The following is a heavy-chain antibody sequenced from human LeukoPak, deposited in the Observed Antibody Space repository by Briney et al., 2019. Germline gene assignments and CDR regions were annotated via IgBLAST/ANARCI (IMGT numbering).Heavy chain of an antibody. Sequence: GGSLRLSCAASGFPFSLYAMNWVRQAPGKGLEWVSYINDDSTDIHYADSVKGRFSISRDSARNTLYLQLSSLRAEDTAFYYFAGDTFQPGLIGSWGQGTLVPVSS. CDR3: AGDTFQPGLIGS. CDR2: INDDSTDI. D-gene: IGHD2-2*01. V-gene: IGHV3-21*05. CDR1: GFPFSLYA. J-gene: IGHJ5*02.